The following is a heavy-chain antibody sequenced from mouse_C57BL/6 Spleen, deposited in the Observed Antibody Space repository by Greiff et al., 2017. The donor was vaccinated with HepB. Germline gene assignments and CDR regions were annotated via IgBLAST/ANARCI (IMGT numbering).Heavy chain of an antibody. Sequence: QVQLQQPGTELVKPGASVKLSCKASGYTFTSYWMPWVKQRPGQGLEWIGNINPSNGGTNYNEKFKSKATLTVDKSSSTAYMQLSSLTSEDSAVYYWARSYYGSRGNYFDYWGQGTTLTVSS. V-gene: IGHV1-53*01. CDR2: INPSNGGT. CDR1: GYTFTSYW. J-gene: IGHJ2*01. D-gene: IGHD1-1*01. CDR3: ARSYYGSRGNYFDY.